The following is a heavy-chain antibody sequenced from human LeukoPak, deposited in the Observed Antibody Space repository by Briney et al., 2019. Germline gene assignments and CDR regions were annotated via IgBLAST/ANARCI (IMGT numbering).Heavy chain of an antibody. CDR1: GDSISSTSYY. D-gene: IGHD3-10*01. J-gene: IGHJ4*01. Sequence: PSETLSLTCTVSGDSISSTSYYWDWIRQPPGRGLEWIGSIYNSGTTYYNPSLKSRVTISVDTSKNQFSLKVSSVTAADTAVYYCASRVYGLGSFNYWGQGTLVTVSS. CDR2: IYNSGTT. CDR3: ASRVYGLGSFNY. V-gene: IGHV4-39*01.